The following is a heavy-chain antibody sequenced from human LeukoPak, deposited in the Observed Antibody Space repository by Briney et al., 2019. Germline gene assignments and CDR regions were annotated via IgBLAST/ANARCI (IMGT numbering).Heavy chain of an antibody. Sequence: GGSLRLSCAASGFTVSSNYMSWVRQAPGKGLEWVSVNSGGSTYYADSVKGRFTISRDNSKNTLYLQMNSLRAEDTAVYYCASGSGSYRTPYYYMDVWGTGTTVTVSS. CDR1: GFTVSSNY. CDR3: ASGSGSYRTPYYYMDV. J-gene: IGHJ6*03. CDR2: NSGGST. V-gene: IGHV3-53*01. D-gene: IGHD3-10*01.